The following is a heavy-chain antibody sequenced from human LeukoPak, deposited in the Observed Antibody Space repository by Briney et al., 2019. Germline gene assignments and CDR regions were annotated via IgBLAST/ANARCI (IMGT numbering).Heavy chain of an antibody. CDR3: ARLEGGGKVDY. CDR2: IDYSGST. Sequence: SETLSLTCSVSGGSISTYYWSWIRQPPGKGLEWIGYIDYSGSTNYNPSLKSRVTISVDTSKNQFSLRLSSVTAADTAVYHCARLEGGGKVDYWGQGTLVTVSS. D-gene: IGHD4-23*01. J-gene: IGHJ4*02. CDR1: GGSISTYY. V-gene: IGHV4-59*08.